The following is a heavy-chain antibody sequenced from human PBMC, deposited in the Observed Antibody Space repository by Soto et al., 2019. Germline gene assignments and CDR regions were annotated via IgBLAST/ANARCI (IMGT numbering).Heavy chain of an antibody. J-gene: IGHJ4*02. D-gene: IGHD6-6*01. V-gene: IGHV5-51*01. CDR2: FYPGDSDT. Sequence: EVQLVQSGAEVTKPGESLKISCKASGYSFTDYWIGWVRQMPGKGLEWMGIFYPGDSDTKYSPSFQGQVTMSADKSISTAYLQWNSLKASDTAMYYCARDGLSSSSSFDYWGQGTLVTVSS. CDR1: GYSFTDYW. CDR3: ARDGLSSSSSFDY.